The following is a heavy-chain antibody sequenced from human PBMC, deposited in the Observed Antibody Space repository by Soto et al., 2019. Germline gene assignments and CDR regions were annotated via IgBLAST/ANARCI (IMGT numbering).Heavy chain of an antibody. D-gene: IGHD2-21*02. V-gene: IGHV4-30-2*01. Sequence: SETLSLTCAVSGGSISSGGYSWSWIRQPPGKGLEWIGYLYHTGNTYYNPSLESRVTISVDGSKNQFSLELPSVTAADTAVYYCARFRGTAILDFWGQGTLVTVSS. CDR3: ARFRGTAILDF. CDR1: GGSISSGGYS. CDR2: LYHTGNT. J-gene: IGHJ4*02.